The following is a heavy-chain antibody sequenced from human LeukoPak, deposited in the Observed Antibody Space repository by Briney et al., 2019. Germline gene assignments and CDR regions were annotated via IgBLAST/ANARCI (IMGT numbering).Heavy chain of an antibody. V-gene: IGHV1-2*02. Sequence: ASVKVSGKASGYTFIGYYMHWVRQAPGQGLEWMGWINPHSGGTNSEQNFQGRVTMSRDTSISTVYMELSRLRSDDTALYYCARDNCSGGSCPGYWGQGTLVTVSS. D-gene: IGHD2-15*01. CDR3: ARDNCSGGSCPGY. CDR2: INPHSGGT. CDR1: GYTFIGYY. J-gene: IGHJ4*02.